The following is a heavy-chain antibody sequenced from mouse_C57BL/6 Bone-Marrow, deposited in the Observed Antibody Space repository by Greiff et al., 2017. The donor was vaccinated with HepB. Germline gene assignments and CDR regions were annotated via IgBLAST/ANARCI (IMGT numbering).Heavy chain of an antibody. CDR1: GYTFTSYG. D-gene: IGHD1-1*01. CDR3: ARGTTVVVHWYFDV. Sequence: QVQLQQSGAELARPGASVKLSCKASGYTFTSYGISWVKQRTGQGLEWIGEIYPRSGNTYYNEKFKGKATLTADKSSSTAYMELRSLTSEDSAVYYCARGTTVVVHWYFDVWGTGTTVTVSS. J-gene: IGHJ1*03. V-gene: IGHV1-81*01. CDR2: IYPRSGNT.